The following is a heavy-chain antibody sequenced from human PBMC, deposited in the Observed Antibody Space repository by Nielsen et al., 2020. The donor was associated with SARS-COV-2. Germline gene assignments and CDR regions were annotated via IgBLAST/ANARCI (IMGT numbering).Heavy chain of an antibody. D-gene: IGHD6-13*01. CDR2: ISWNSGSI. CDR3: AKDLIPIAAAGTGGIDY. Sequence: GGSLRLSCAASGFTFDDYAMHWVRQAPGKGLEWVSGISWNSGSIGYADSVKGRFTISRDKAKNSLYLKMNSLRAEDTALYYCAKDLIPIAAAGTGGIDYWGQGTLVTVSS. CDR1: GFTFDDYA. V-gene: IGHV3-9*01. J-gene: IGHJ4*02.